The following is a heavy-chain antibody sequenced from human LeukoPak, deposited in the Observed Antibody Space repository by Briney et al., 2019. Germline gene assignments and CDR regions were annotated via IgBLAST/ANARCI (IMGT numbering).Heavy chain of an antibody. CDR3: ARVNYGSGSHFDY. Sequence: PGRSLRLSCAAAGFTFNNHAMHWVRQAPGKGLEWVAVISYHGGDKYYADSVKGRFTISRDNSKNTLDLQMNSLGGEDTAVYYCARVNYGSGSHFDYWGQGTLVTVSS. CDR2: ISYHGGDK. J-gene: IGHJ4*02. D-gene: IGHD3-10*01. CDR1: GFTFNNHA. V-gene: IGHV3-30*04.